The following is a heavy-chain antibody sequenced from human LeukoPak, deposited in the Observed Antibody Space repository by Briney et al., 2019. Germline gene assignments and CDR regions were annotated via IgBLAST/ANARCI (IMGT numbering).Heavy chain of an antibody. CDR1: GGSISSYY. D-gene: IGHD3-22*01. V-gene: IGHV4-34*01. Sequence: TSETLSLTCTVSGGSISSYYWSWIRQPPGKGLEWIGEINHSGSANYNPSLKSRVTISLDTSKNRFSLKLSSVTAADTAVYYCARTGYYDRSGLDAFDIWGQGTMVTVSS. J-gene: IGHJ3*02. CDR3: ARTGYYDRSGLDAFDI. CDR2: INHSGSA.